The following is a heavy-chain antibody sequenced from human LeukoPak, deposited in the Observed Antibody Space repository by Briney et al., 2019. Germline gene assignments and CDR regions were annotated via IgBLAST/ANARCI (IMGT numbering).Heavy chain of an antibody. CDR2: IYYSGST. J-gene: IGHJ6*02. D-gene: IGHD6-19*01. V-gene: IGHV4-39*01. CDR1: GGSISSSSYY. CDR3: ARGYSSGWYDYYYYGMDV. Sequence: SETLSLTCTVSGGSISSSSYYWGWIRQPAGKGLEWIGSIYYSGSTYYNPSLKSRVTISVDTSKNQFSLKLSSVTAADTAVYYCARGYSSGWYDYYYYGMDVWGQGTTVTVSS.